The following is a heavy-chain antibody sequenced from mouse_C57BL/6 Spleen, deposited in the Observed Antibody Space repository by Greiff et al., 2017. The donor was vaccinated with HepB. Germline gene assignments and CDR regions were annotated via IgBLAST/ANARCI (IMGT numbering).Heavy chain of an antibody. Sequence: ESGPGLVKPSQSLSLTCSVTGYSITSGYYWNWIRQFPGNKLEWMGYISYDGSNNYNPSLKNRISITRDTSKNQFFLKLNSVTTEDTATYYCARESPYSYWGQGTTLTVSS. CDR3: ARESPYSY. V-gene: IGHV3-6*01. CDR1: GYSITSGYY. CDR2: ISYDGSN. J-gene: IGHJ2*01.